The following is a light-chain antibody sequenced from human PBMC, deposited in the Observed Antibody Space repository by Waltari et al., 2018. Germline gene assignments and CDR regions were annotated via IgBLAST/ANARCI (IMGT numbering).Light chain of an antibody. V-gene: IGKV1-5*03. CDR3: QQYYSYPRT. Sequence: DIQMTQSPSTLSASVGDRVTITCRASQSISIWLAWYQQKPGEAPELLISKASSLESGVPSRFSGSGIGTEFTLTISSLQPDDFATYYCQQYYSYPRTFGQGTKVEIK. J-gene: IGKJ1*01. CDR2: KAS. CDR1: QSISIW.